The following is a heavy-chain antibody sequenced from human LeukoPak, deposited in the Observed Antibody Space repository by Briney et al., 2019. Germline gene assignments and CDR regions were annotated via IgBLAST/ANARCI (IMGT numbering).Heavy chain of an antibody. CDR3: TSPIRVGYYYGMDV. CDR1: GFTFSGSA. J-gene: IGHJ6*02. D-gene: IGHD2-21*01. CDR2: IRSKANSYAT. Sequence: GGSLKLSCAASGFTFSGSAIHWVRQASGIGLEWVGRIRSKANSYATAYAASVKGRFTISRDDSKNTAYLQMSSLKTEDTAVYYCTSPIRVGYYYGMDVWGQGTTVTVSS. V-gene: IGHV3-73*01.